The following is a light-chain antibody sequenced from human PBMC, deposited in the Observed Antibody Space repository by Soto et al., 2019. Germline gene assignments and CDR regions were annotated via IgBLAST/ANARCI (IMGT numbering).Light chain of an antibody. CDR3: QQTFSPPSIT. V-gene: IGKV1-39*01. CDR1: QAIHSY. Sequence: DIQMTQSPSSLSASVGDRVTITCRASQAIHSYLNWYQQKPGKAPNLLIFATSTLQGGVPSRFSGSGSGSEFTLTISSLQPEDFATYYCQQTFSPPSITFGQGTRLDIK. CDR2: ATS. J-gene: IGKJ5*01.